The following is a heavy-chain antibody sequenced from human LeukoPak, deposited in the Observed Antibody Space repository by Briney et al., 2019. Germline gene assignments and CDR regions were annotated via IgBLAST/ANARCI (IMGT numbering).Heavy chain of an antibody. CDR2: IYSGGST. CDR3: AKDRRVTRGYSYGIDY. V-gene: IGHV3-53*01. CDR1: AFTVSSNY. J-gene: IGHJ4*02. D-gene: IGHD5-18*01. Sequence: GGSLRLSCAASAFTVSSNYMSWVRQAPGKGLEWVSVIYSGGSTYYADSVKGRFTISRDNSKNTLYLQMNSLRAEDTAVYYCAKDRRVTRGYSYGIDYWGQGTLVTVSS.